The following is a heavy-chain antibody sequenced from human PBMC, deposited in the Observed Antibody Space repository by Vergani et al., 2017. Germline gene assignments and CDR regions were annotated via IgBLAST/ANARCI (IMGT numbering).Heavy chain of an antibody. V-gene: IGHV4-59*01. CDR3: ARGVISGSYYYY. CDR1: GGSISSYY. CDR2: IYYSGST. J-gene: IGHJ4*02. D-gene: IGHD3-10*01. Sequence: QVQLQESGPGLVKPSETLFLTCTVSGGSISSYYWRWIRQPPGKGLEWIGYIYYSGSTNYNPSLKSRVTISVDTSKNQFSLKLSSVTAADTAVYYCARGVISGSYYYYWGQGTLVTVSS.